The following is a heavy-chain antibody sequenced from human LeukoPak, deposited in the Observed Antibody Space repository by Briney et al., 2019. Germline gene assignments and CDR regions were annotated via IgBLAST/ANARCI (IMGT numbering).Heavy chain of an antibody. CDR2: GYPCDSDT. J-gene: IGHJ4*02. D-gene: IGHD3-22*01. V-gene: IGHV5-51*01. Sequence: GESLKISTKCSGYIITSYWYCWGRQMPAKEQERKGIGYPCDSDTSYNPSFQGQATISADKSISTAYMQRSTLKACDTAMYYCARRYYASSGYYYIDFWGQGTLVTVSS. CDR3: ARRYYASSGYYYIDF. CDR1: GYIITSYW.